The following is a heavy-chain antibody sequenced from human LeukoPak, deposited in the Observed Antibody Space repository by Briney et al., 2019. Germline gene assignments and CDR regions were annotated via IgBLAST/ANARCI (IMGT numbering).Heavy chain of an antibody. V-gene: IGHV1-18*01. Sequence: ASVKVSCKASGYTFTSYGISWVRQAPGQGLEWMGWISAYNGNTNYAQKPQGRVTMTTDTSTSTAYMELRSLRSDDTAVYYCARDSPITMVRGVISYWGQGTLVTVSS. D-gene: IGHD3-10*01. CDR3: ARDSPITMVRGVISY. CDR2: ISAYNGNT. J-gene: IGHJ4*02. CDR1: GYTFTSYG.